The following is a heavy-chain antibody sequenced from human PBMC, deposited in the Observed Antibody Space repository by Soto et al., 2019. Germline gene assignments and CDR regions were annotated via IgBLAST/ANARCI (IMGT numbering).Heavy chain of an antibody. CDR2: ISWNSGSI. J-gene: IGHJ4*02. Sequence: EVQLVESGGGLVQPGRSLRLSCAASGFTFDDYAMHWVRQAPGKGLEWVSGISWNSGSIGYADSVKGRFTISRDNAKNSLYLQMNSLRAEDTALYYCAKVNHNQEGSDYIWGSYRSTYYFDYWGQGTLVTVSS. D-gene: IGHD3-16*02. V-gene: IGHV3-9*01. CDR1: GFTFDDYA. CDR3: AKVNHNQEGSDYIWGSYRSTYYFDY.